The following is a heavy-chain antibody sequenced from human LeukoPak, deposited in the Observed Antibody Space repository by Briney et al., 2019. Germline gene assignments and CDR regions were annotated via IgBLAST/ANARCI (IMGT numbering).Heavy chain of an antibody. Sequence: ASMKVSCKASGYTFTSYGISWVRQAPGQGLEWMGWISAYNGNTNYAQKLQGRVTMTTDTSTSTAYMELRSLRSDDTAVYYCARSGIVATIKHAFDIWGQGTMVTVSS. D-gene: IGHD5-12*01. CDR3: ARSGIVATIKHAFDI. J-gene: IGHJ3*02. CDR1: GYTFTSYG. V-gene: IGHV1-18*04. CDR2: ISAYNGNT.